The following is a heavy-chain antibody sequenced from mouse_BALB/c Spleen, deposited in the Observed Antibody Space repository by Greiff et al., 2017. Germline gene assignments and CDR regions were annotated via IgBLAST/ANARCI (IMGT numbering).Heavy chain of an antibody. CDR1: GFTFSSYG. CDR3: ARDSGYAYYFDY. CDR2: INSNGGST. D-gene: IGHD1-2*01. V-gene: IGHV5-6-3*01. J-gene: IGHJ2*01. Sequence: EVQRVESGGGLVQPGGSLKLSCAASGFTFSSYGMSWVRQTPDKRLELVATINSNGGSTYYPDSVKGRFTISRDNAKNTLYLQMSSLKSEDTAMYYCARDSGYAYYFDYWGQGTTLTVSS.